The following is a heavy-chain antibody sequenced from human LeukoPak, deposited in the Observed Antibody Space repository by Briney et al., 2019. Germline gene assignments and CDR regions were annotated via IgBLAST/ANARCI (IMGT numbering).Heavy chain of an antibody. CDR2: VYYSGST. V-gene: IGHV4-59*08. CDR3: ARPYREWELLPPDY. J-gene: IGHJ4*02. D-gene: IGHD1-26*01. CDR1: GGSVSSYY. Sequence: SETLSLTCTVSGGSVSSYYWSWIRQPPGKGLEWIGYVYYSGSTNYNPSLKSRLTISVDTSKNQFSLRLNSVTAADTAVYYCARPYREWELLPPDYWGQGILVTVSS.